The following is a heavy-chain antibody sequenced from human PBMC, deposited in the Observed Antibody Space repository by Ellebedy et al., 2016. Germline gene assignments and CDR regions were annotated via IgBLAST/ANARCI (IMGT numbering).Heavy chain of an antibody. J-gene: IGHJ5*02. D-gene: IGHD1-26*01. CDR3: ARGVGTSWFDP. CDR2: GDPNGGGT. V-gene: IGHV1-2*02. Sequence: ASVKVSXKASGYTLTANFIHWVRQAPGQGLEWLGWGDPNGGGTNYAQNYRDRVTMTRDRSINTAYMELNGLRPDDTAVYYCARGVGTSWFDPWGQGTLVTVSS. CDR1: GYTLTANF.